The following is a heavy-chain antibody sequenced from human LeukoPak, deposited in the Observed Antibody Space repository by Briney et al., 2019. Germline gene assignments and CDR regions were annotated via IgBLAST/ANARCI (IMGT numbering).Heavy chain of an antibody. CDR2: IYYSGST. J-gene: IGHJ5*02. D-gene: IGHD3-9*01. Sequence: PSQTLSLTFTVSGGSISSGGYYWSWIRPHPGKGLEWIGYIYYSGSTYYNPSLKSRVTISVDTSKNQFSLKLSSVTAADTAVYYCARDMTDWWFDPWGQGTLVTVSS. CDR1: GGSISSGGYY. CDR3: ARDMTDWWFDP. V-gene: IGHV4-31*03.